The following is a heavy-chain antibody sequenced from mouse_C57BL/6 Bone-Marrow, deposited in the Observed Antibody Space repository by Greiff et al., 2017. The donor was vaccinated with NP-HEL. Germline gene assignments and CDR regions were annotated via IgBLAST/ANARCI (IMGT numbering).Heavy chain of an antibody. CDR2: IYPGSGNT. Sequence: QVQLKESGPELVKPGASVKISCKASGYSFTSYYIHWVKQRPGQGLEWIGWIYPGSGNTKYNEKFKGKATLTADTSSSTAYMQLSSLTSEDSAVYYCARYSNFLAWFAYWGQGTLVTVSA. CDR3: ARYSNFLAWFAY. D-gene: IGHD2-5*01. V-gene: IGHV1-66*01. J-gene: IGHJ3*01. CDR1: GYSFTSYY.